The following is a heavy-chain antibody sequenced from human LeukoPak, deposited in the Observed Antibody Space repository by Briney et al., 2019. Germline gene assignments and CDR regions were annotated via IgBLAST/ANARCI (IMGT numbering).Heavy chain of an antibody. CDR2: ISAYNGNT. V-gene: IGHV1-18*01. CDR1: GYTFTSYG. D-gene: IGHD2-2*01. CDR3: ARDGCSSTSCLRETAQEYYYYYYMDV. J-gene: IGHJ6*03. Sequence: ASVKVSCKASGYTFTSYGISWVRQAPGQGLEWMGWISAYNGNTNYAQKLQGRVTMTTDTSTSTAYMELRSLRSDDTAVYYCARDGCSSTSCLRETAQEYYYYYYMDVWGKGTTVTVSS.